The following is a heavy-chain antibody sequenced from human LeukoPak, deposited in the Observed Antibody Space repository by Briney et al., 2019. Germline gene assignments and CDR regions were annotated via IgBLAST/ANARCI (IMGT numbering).Heavy chain of an antibody. J-gene: IGHJ4*02. Sequence: SETLSLTCTVSGYSISSGYYWGWIRQPPGKGLEWIGSIYHSGSTYYNPSLKSRVTISVDTSKNQFSLKLSSVTAADTAVYYCASSGWLTLDYWGQGTLVTVSS. CDR1: GYSISSGYY. CDR2: IYHSGST. V-gene: IGHV4-38-2*02. CDR3: ASSGWLTLDY. D-gene: IGHD6-19*01.